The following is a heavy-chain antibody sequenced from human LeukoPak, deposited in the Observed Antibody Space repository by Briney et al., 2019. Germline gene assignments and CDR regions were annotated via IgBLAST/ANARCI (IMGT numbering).Heavy chain of an antibody. D-gene: IGHD2-2*01. CDR3: AKAVALGYCSSTSCYGFDY. V-gene: IGHV3-23*01. Sequence: GGSLRLSCAASGFTFSSYAMSWVRQAPGKGLEWVSAISGSGGSTYYADSVKGRFTISRDNSKNTLYLQMNSLRAEDTAVYYCAKAVALGYCSSTSCYGFDYWGQGTLVTASS. CDR1: GFTFSSYA. CDR2: ISGSGGST. J-gene: IGHJ4*02.